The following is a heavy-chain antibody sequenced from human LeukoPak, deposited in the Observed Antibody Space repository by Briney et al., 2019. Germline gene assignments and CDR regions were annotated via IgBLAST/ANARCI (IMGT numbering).Heavy chain of an antibody. Sequence: GASLKVSCKASGYTFTGYYMHWVRQAPGQGLEWMGWINPNSGGTNYAQKFQGRVTMTRDTSISTAYMELSRLRSDDTAVYYCARFNSGYDGLELDYWGQGTLVTVSS. V-gene: IGHV1-2*02. J-gene: IGHJ4*02. CDR2: INPNSGGT. D-gene: IGHD5-12*01. CDR3: ARFNSGYDGLELDY. CDR1: GYTFTGYY.